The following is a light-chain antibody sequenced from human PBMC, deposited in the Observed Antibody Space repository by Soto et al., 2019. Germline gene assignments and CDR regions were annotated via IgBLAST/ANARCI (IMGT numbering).Light chain of an antibody. CDR2: GAS. J-gene: IGKJ2*01. CDR1: QSVCST. CDR3: QQYNDWPLYT. Sequence: EIVMTQSPATLSVSPGERATLSCRASQSVCSTLAWYQQKPGQAPRLLIYGASTRVTGIPVRFSGSGSGTAFTPTIISLQPEDVAVYYCQQYNDWPLYTFGQGTKLEIK. V-gene: IGKV3-15*01.